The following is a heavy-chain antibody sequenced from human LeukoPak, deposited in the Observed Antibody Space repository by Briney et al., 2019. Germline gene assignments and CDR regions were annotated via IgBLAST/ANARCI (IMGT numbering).Heavy chain of an antibody. D-gene: IGHD1-26*01. CDR2: IWFDGND. Sequence: SETLSLTCTVSGAFITRDTYYWAWVRQSPGKGLEWIGSIWFDGNDYYNPSLRSRVAMSVDPSKSQFSLRVNSVTAADTGIYYCVRDRSGRCEDWYDAWGQGTLVTVSS. V-gene: IGHV4-39*07. CDR3: VRDRSGRCEDWYDA. CDR1: GAFITRDTYY. J-gene: IGHJ5*02.